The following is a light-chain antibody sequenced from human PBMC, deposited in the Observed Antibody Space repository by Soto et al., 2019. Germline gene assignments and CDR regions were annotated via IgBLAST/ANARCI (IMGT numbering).Light chain of an antibody. CDR2: GAS. Sequence: EIVLTQSPGTLSLSPGERATLSCRASQSVSSTYLGWYQQKPGRAPRLLIYGASSRATGIPDRFSGSGSGTDFTLTISRLEPEDFAVYYCQQYGNSWTFGQGTKVDIK. V-gene: IGKV3-20*01. CDR1: QSVSSTY. CDR3: QQYGNSWT. J-gene: IGKJ1*01.